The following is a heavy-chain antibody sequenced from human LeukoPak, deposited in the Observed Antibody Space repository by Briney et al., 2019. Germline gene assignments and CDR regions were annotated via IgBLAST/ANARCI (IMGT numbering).Heavy chain of an antibody. CDR2: ISYTGST. CDR3: ASLFHDLLTFEN. CDR1: GDSVSTYY. D-gene: IGHD3-9*01. Sequence: SETLSLTCTVSGDSVSTYYWSWIRQPPGKGLEWIGYISYTGSTNYNPSLKSRVIISVDTSKNQFSLKLSSVTAADTAVYYCASLFHDLLTFENWGQGTLVTVSS. J-gene: IGHJ4*02. V-gene: IGHV4-59*02.